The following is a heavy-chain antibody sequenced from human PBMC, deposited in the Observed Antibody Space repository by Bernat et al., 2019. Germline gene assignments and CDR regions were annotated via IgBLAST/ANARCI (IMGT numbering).Heavy chain of an antibody. D-gene: IGHD2-15*01. V-gene: IGHV4-34*01. J-gene: IGHJ5*02. CDR3: ARGTAVVVVAATVWFDP. CDR1: GGSFSGYY. CDR2: INHSGST. Sequence: VQLQQWGAGLLKPSETLSLTCAVYGGSFSGYYWSWIRQPPGKGLEWIGEINHSGSTNYNPSLKSRVTISVDTSKNQFSLKLSSVTAADTAVYYCARGTAVVVVAATVWFDPWGQGTLVTVSS.